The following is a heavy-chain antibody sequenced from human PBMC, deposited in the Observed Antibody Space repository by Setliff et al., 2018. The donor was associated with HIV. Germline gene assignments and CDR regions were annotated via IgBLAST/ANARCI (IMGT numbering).Heavy chain of an antibody. CDR3: NIYYYYYMDV. V-gene: IGHV4-34*01. CDR1: SGSFSGYY. CDR2: INHSGST. Sequence: SETLSLTCAVYSGSFSGYYWSWIRQPPGKGLEWIGEINHSGSTNYNPSLKSRVTISVDTSKNQFSLKLSSVTAADTAVYYCNIYYYYYMDVWGKGTTVTVSS. J-gene: IGHJ6*03.